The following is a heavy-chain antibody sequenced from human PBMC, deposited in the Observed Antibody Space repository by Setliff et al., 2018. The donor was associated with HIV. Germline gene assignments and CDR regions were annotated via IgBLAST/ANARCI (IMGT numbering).Heavy chain of an antibody. Sequence: PGGSLRLSCAASGFTFSDYYMSWIRQAPGKGLEWVSCISSSSSYTNYADSVKGRFTISRDNAKNSLYPQMNSLRAEDTAVYYCARVRRHSGRPGTFDIWGQGTMVTVSS. CDR1: GFTFSDYY. V-gene: IGHV3-11*05. J-gene: IGHJ3*02. CDR3: ARVRRHSGRPGTFDI. CDR2: ISSSSSYT. D-gene: IGHD5-12*01.